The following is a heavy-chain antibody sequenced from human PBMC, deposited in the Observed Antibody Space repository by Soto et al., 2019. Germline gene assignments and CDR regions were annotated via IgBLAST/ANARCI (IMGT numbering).Heavy chain of an antibody. CDR3: ARGGHVVVVTAALDY. V-gene: IGHV1-46*01. D-gene: IGHD2-21*02. CDR1: GDTFTDYY. Sequence: QVQLMQSGAEVKKPGASVKVSCKASGDTFTDYYIHWVRQAPGQGLEWMGTVNPSGGHATYAQQFLGRGTMTRDTSTSTLYMELTSLTSDDTAVDYCARGGHVVVVTAALDYWGQGTLVTVSS. J-gene: IGHJ4*02. CDR2: VNPSGGHA.